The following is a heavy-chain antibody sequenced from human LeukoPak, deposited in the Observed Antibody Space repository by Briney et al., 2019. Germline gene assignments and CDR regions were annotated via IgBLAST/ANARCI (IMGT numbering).Heavy chain of an antibody. CDR1: GFTFDNYA. CDR2: ISWNSGYI. D-gene: IGHD6-19*01. Sequence: PGGSLRVSCAAPGFTFDNYAMHWVRQAPGKGLEWLSIISWNSGYIGYADSVKGRFTISRDNAKKSLDLQMNSLRAEDTAFYYCAKVRGAYSSGYFFDYWGQGTLVTVSS. V-gene: IGHV3-9*01. J-gene: IGHJ4*02. CDR3: AKVRGAYSSGYFFDY.